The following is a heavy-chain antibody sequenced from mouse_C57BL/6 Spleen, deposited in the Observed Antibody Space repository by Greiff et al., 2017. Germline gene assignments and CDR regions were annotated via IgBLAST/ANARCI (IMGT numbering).Heavy chain of an antibody. CDR1: GYTFTSYG. CDR3: AYYSNLYAMDY. J-gene: IGHJ4*01. D-gene: IGHD2-5*01. Sequence: QVQLQQSGAELARPGASVKLSCKASGYTFTSYGISWVKQSTGQGLEWIGEIYPRSGNTYYNEKFKGKATLTADKSSSTAYMELRSLTSEDSAVYFCAYYSNLYAMDYWGQGTSVTVSS. V-gene: IGHV1-81*01. CDR2: IYPRSGNT.